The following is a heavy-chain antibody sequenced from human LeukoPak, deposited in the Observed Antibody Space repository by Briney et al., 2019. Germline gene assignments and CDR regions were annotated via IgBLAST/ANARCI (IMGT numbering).Heavy chain of an antibody. Sequence: SVKVSCKASGYTFTGYYMHWVRQAPGQGLEWMGWINPNSGGTNYAQKFQGRVTMTRDTSISTAYMELSRLRSDDTDVYYCARGGYDDYGMDVWGQRTTVTVSS. V-gene: IGHV1-2*02. CDR3: ARGGYDDYGMDV. J-gene: IGHJ6*02. CDR2: INPNSGGT. D-gene: IGHD6-25*01. CDR1: GYTFTGYY.